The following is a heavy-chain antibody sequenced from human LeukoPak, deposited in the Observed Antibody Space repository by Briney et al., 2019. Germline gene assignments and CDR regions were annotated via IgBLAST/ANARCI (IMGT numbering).Heavy chain of an antibody. Sequence: SETLSLACTVSGGSISSSSYYWGWLRQPPGKGLEGIGSIYYSGSTYYNPSLKSRVTISVDTSKNQFSLKLSSVTAADTAVYYCLNGVYDFWSGYYLDYYFDYWGQGTLVTVSS. CDR3: LNGVYDFWSGYYLDYYFDY. CDR2: IYYSGST. V-gene: IGHV4-39*01. D-gene: IGHD3-3*01. J-gene: IGHJ4*02. CDR1: GGSISSSSYY.